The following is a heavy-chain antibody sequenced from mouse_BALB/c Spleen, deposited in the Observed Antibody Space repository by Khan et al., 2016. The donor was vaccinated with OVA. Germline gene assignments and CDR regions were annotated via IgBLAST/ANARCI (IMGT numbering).Heavy chain of an antibody. CDR2: INPSNGYT. CDR3: AREGAYYRSDGWFSY. CDR1: GYTFTTYT. Sequence: QVQLQQSGAELARPGASVKMSCKASGYTFTTYTMHWVKQRPGQGLEWIGYINPSNGYTNYNQKFKDKSTLTADKSSSTAYMQLSSLTSDYSAVYYCAREGAYYRSDGWFSYWGQGTLDTVSA. V-gene: IGHV1-4*01. J-gene: IGHJ3*01. D-gene: IGHD2-14*01.